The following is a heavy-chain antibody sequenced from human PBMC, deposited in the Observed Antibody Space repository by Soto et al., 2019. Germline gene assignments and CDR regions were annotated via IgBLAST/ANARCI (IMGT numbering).Heavy chain of an antibody. V-gene: IGHV1-8*01. J-gene: IGHJ4*02. CDR2: MNPTSGNT. D-gene: IGHD4-17*01. CDR3: ARADYNDYYFFDY. Sequence: QVQLVQSGAEVKKPGASVKVSCKASGYTFNTHDINWVRRATGQGLEWMGWMNPTSGNTGFAQKFQGRLTMTRNPSISTAYMELSSLRSEDTAVYYCARADYNDYYFFDYWGQGTLVTVSS. CDR1: GYTFNTHD.